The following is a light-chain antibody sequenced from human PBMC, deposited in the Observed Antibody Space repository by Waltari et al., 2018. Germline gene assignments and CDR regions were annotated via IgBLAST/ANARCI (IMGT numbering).Light chain of an antibody. J-gene: IGKJ4*01. Sequence: DIQMTQSPSTLSASVGDRVTITCRASQSISSWLAWYQQKPGKAPKLLMYMTSSLESGVRSRFSGSGSGTEFTLTISSLQPDDFATYYCQQYNNYPITFGGGTKVEIK. V-gene: IGKV1-5*03. CDR2: MTS. CDR3: QQYNNYPIT. CDR1: QSISSW.